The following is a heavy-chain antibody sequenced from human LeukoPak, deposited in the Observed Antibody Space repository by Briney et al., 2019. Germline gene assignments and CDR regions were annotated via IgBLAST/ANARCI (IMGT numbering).Heavy chain of an antibody. V-gene: IGHV3-7*01. CDR1: GFTFSSYW. D-gene: IGHD3-3*01. Sequence: GGSLRLSCAASGFTFSSYWMSWVRQAPGKGLEWVANIKQDGSEKYYVDSVKGQFTISRDNAKNSLYLQMNSLRAEDTAVYYCAREGGGRTYYDFWSGYRPFDYWGQGTLVTVSS. CDR2: IKQDGSEK. J-gene: IGHJ4*02. CDR3: AREGGGRTYYDFWSGYRPFDY.